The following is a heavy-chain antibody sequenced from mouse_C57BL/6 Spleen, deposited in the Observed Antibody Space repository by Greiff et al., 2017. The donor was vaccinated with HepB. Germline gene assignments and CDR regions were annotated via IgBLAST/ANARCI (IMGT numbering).Heavy chain of an antibody. CDR3: AVFYYDYDGGFAS. CDR2: IYPSDSET. D-gene: IGHD2-4*01. Sequence: QVQLQQPGAELVRPGSSVKLSCKASGYTFTSYWMDWVKQRPGQGLEWIGNIYPSDSETHYNQKFKDKATLTVDKSSSTAYMQLSSLTSEDSAVYYCAVFYYDYDGGFASWGQGTLVTVSA. CDR1: GYTFTSYW. J-gene: IGHJ3*01. V-gene: IGHV1-61*01.